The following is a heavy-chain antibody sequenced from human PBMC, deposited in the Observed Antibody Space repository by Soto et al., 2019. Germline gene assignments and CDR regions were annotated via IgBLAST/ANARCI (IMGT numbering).Heavy chain of an antibody. Sequence: PSETLSLTCAVSGGSISSGGYSWSWIRQPPGKGLEWIGYIYHSGSTYYNPSLKSRVTISVDRSKNQFSLKLSSVTDADTAVYYCAGAPIYCSSTSCYFWSDPCGQGTLVTVST. D-gene: IGHD2-2*01. CDR1: GGSISSGGYS. CDR3: AGAPIYCSSTSCYFWSDP. V-gene: IGHV4-30-2*01. J-gene: IGHJ5*02. CDR2: IYHSGST.